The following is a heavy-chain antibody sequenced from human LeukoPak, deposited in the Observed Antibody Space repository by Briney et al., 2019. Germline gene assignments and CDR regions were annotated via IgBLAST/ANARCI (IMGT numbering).Heavy chain of an antibody. D-gene: IGHD7-27*01. Sequence: GASVKVSCKASGYTFTSYYMHWVRQAPGQGLEWMGWINPNSGGTNYAQKFKGRVTMTRDTSISTAYMELSRLTSDDTAVYYCARDRTGESDFDYWGQGTLVTVSS. CDR2: INPNSGGT. CDR1: GYTFTSYY. CDR3: ARDRTGESDFDY. J-gene: IGHJ4*02. V-gene: IGHV1-2*02.